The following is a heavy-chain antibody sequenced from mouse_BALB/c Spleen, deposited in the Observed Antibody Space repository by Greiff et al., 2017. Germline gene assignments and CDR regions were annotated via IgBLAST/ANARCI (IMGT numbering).Heavy chain of an antibody. CDR3: ARNYGSSYLYAMDY. J-gene: IGHJ4*01. D-gene: IGHD1-1*01. CDR2: ISNGGGST. Sequence: EVKVVESGGGLVQPGGSLKLSCAASGFTFSSYTMSWVRQTPEKRLEWVAYISNGGGSTYYPDTVKGRFTISRDNAKNTLYLQMSSLKSEDTAMYYCARNYGSSYLYAMDYWGQGTSVTVSS. CDR1: GFTFSSYT. V-gene: IGHV5-12-2*01.